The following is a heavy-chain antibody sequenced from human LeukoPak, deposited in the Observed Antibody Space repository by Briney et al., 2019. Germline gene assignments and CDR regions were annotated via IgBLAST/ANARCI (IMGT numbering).Heavy chain of an antibody. CDR2: INPNSGGT. J-gene: IGHJ4*02. Sequence: ASVKVSCKASGYTFTVYFPHWVRQAPGQGLEWMGWINPNSGGTNYAQKFQGRVTMTRDTSISTAYMELSRLRSDDTAVYYCARELYYDSSGYYFDYWGQGTLVTVSS. CDR1: GYTFTVYF. CDR3: ARELYYDSSGYYFDY. V-gene: IGHV1-2*02. D-gene: IGHD3-22*01.